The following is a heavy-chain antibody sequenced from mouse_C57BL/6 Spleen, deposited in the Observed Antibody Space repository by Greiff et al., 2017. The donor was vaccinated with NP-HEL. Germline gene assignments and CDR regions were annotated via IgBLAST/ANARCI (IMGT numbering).Heavy chain of an antibody. V-gene: IGHV1-64*01. CDR3: ARGYGCYEGGYYFDY. J-gene: IGHJ2*01. Sequence: QVQLQQSGAELVKPGASVKLSCKASGYTFTSYWMHWVKQRPGQGLEWIGMIHPNSGSTNYNEKFKSKATLTVDKSSSTAYMQLSSLTSEDSAVYYGARGYGCYEGGYYFDYWGQGTTLTVSS. CDR2: IHPNSGST. D-gene: IGHD2-3*01. CDR1: GYTFTSYW.